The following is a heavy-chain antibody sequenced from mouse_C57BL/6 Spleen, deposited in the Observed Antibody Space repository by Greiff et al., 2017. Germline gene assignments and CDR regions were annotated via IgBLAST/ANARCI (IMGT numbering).Heavy chain of an antibody. J-gene: IGHJ2*01. Sequence: VQLKQSGPELVKPGASVKMSCKASGYTFTDYNMHWVKQSHGKSLEWIGYINPNNGGTSYNQKFKGKATLTVNKSSSTAYMELRSLTSEDSAVYYCARGGRAMITTDYFDYWGQGTTLTVSS. V-gene: IGHV1-22*01. CDR1: GYTFTDYN. CDR3: ARGGRAMITTDYFDY. CDR2: INPNNGGT. D-gene: IGHD2-4*01.